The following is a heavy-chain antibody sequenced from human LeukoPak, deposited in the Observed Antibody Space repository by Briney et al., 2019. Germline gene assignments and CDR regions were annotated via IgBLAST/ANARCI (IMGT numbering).Heavy chain of an antibody. J-gene: IGHJ3*02. Sequence: GGSLRLSCAASGFTFSSYSMNWVRQAPGEGLEWVSYISSSSSTTYYADSVKGRFTISRDNSKNTLYLQMNSLRAEDTAVYYCAREISRTGAFDIWGQGTMVTVSS. CDR2: ISSSSSTT. D-gene: IGHD3-3*02. CDR3: AREISRTGAFDI. CDR1: GFTFSSYS. V-gene: IGHV3-48*01.